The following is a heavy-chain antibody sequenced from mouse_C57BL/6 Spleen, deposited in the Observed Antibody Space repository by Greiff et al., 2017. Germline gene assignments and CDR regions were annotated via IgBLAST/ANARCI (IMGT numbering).Heavy chain of an antibody. Sequence: EVKLVESGEGLVKPGGSLKLSCAASGFTFSSYAMSWVRQTPEKRLEWVAYISSGGDYIYYADTVKGRFTISRDNARNTLYLQMSSLKSEDTAMYYCTRVYSSSYSLDVWGTGTTVTVAS. CDR2: ISSGGDYI. CDR3: TRVYSSSYSLDV. D-gene: IGHD1-1*01. CDR1: GFTFSSYA. J-gene: IGHJ1*03. V-gene: IGHV5-9-1*02.